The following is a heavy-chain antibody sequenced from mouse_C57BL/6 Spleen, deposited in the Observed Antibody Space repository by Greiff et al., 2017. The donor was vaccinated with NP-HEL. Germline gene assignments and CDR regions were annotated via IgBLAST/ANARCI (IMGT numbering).Heavy chain of an antibody. CDR3: ARGGGYDYDVSWFAY. Sequence: EVQVVESEGGLVQPGSSMKLSCTASGFTFSDYYMAWVRQVPEKGLEWVANINYDGSSTYYLDSLKSRFIISRDNAKNILYLQMSSLKSEDTATYYCARGGGYDYDVSWFAYWGQGTLVTVSA. V-gene: IGHV5-16*01. CDR1: GFTFSDYY. CDR2: INYDGSST. D-gene: IGHD2-4*01. J-gene: IGHJ3*01.